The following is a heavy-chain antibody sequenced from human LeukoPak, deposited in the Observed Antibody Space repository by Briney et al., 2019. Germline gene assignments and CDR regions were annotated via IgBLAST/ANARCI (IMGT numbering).Heavy chain of an antibody. CDR1: GFTFSSYT. CDR2: ISSGSSYI. V-gene: IGHV3-21*01. J-gene: IGHJ4*02. CDR3: ARATSFDY. Sequence: GGSLRLSCAASGFTFSSYTMNWVRQAPGKGLEWVSSISSGSSYIYYADSVKGRFTISRDNAKNSLYLQMNSLRAEDTAVYYCARATSFDYWGQGTLVTVSS.